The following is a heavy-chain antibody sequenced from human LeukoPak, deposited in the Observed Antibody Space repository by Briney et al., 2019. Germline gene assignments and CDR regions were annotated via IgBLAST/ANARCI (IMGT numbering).Heavy chain of an antibody. V-gene: IGHV3-23*01. J-gene: IGHJ4*02. CDR3: ARQVGFCSDSTCYFDY. Sequence: GGSLRLSCAASGLPFSSYVMRWVRQAPGKGLQWVSAISGSGDSTDYADSVKGRFTISRDNSKNILFLQMSSLRADDTAIYYCARQVGFCSDSTCYFDYWGQGALVTVSS. CDR2: ISGSGDST. CDR1: GLPFSSYV. D-gene: IGHD3-22*01.